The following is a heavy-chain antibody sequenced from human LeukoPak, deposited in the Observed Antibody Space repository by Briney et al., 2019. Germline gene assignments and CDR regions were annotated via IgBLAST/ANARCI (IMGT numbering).Heavy chain of an antibody. V-gene: IGHV1-18*01. D-gene: IGHD6-13*01. CDR2: ISADSGNT. Sequence: ASVKVSCKASGYSFISYGMSWVRQAPGQGLEWMGWISADSGNTNYAQKLQGRVIMTADTSTSTAYMELRSLRSDDTAVYCCARDYSSSRYYFDYWGQGTLVTVSS. CDR3: ARDYSSSRYYFDY. J-gene: IGHJ4*02. CDR1: GYSFISYG.